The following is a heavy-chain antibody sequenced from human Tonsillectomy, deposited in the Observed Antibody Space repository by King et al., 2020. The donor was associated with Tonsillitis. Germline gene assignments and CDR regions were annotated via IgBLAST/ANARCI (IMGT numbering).Heavy chain of an antibody. Sequence: VQLVESGGGLVQPGGSLRLSCAASGFSISRYWMSWVRQAPGKGLECVANIKQDGSEKYYVDSVKGRFTISRDNAKNSLYLQMNSLRVEDTAVYYCARGSDDPVLDYWGQGTLVTVSS. V-gene: IGHV3-7*01. CDR2: IKQDGSEK. CDR3: ARGSDDPVLDY. D-gene: IGHD6-25*01. J-gene: IGHJ4*02. CDR1: GFSISRYW.